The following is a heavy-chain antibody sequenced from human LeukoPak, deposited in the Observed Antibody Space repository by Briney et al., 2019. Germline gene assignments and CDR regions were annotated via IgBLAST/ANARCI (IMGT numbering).Heavy chain of an antibody. J-gene: IGHJ4*02. CDR2: VFYSGTT. CDR1: GGSISSSNYC. Sequence: SETLSLTCTVSGGSISSSNYCWSWIRQPPGKGLEWIGNVFYSGTTYYYPSLKSRVTISVDTSKNQFSLKLSSVTAADTAVYYCARRGIAAAGTYYFDYWGQGTLVTVSS. CDR3: ARRGIAAAGTYYFDY. D-gene: IGHD6-13*01. V-gene: IGHV4-39*01.